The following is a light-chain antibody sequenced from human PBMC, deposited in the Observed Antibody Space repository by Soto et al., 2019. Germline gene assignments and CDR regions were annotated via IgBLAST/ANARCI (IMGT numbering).Light chain of an antibody. Sequence: QSALTQPPSASGSPGQSVTISCTGTSSDVGGYNYVSWYQQHPGKAPKLMIYEVSKRPSGVPDRFSGSKSGNTASLTVSGLQAEDEADYYCSSYAGSNNLGVFGGATKLTVL. CDR1: SSDVGGYNY. J-gene: IGLJ2*01. V-gene: IGLV2-8*01. CDR2: EVS. CDR3: SSYAGSNNLGV.